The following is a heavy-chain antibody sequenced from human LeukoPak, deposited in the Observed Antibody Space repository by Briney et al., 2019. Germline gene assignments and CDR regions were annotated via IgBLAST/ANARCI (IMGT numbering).Heavy chain of an antibody. CDR2: ISNDGSVK. D-gene: IGHD2-2*01. CDR1: GFTFSPYA. V-gene: IGHV3-30*18. Sequence: PGGSLRLSCAASGFTFSPYAMHWVRQAPGKGLEWVALISNDGSVKYYADSVKGRFTISRDNSKNTLDLQMNSLRAEDTAVYYCAKDGFCSSTGCYPNHFDPWGQGTLVTVSS. J-gene: IGHJ5*02. CDR3: AKDGFCSSTGCYPNHFDP.